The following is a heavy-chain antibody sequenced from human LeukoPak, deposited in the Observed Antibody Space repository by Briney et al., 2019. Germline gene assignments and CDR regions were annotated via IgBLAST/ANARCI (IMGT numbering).Heavy chain of an antibody. J-gene: IGHJ6*02. D-gene: IGHD5-12*01. CDR1: GYTFTGYY. CDR3: ARDPGYPGYYYGLDV. CDR2: INPNSGGT. Sequence: ASVKVSCKASGYTFTGYYMRWVRQAPGQGLEWMGWINPNSGGTNYAQKFQGWGTMTRDTSISTAYMELSRMRSDDTAVYYCARDPGYPGYYYGLDVWGQGTTVTVSS. V-gene: IGHV1-2*04.